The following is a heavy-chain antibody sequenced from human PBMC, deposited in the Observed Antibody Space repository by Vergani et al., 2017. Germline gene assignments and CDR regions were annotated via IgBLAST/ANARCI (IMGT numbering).Heavy chain of an antibody. CDR3: ARDLRLLYNRFDP. V-gene: IGHV3-33*01. CDR1: GVTFNQYG. D-gene: IGHD1-14*01. CDR2: TWYDGNNK. J-gene: IGHJ5*02. Sequence: QVQLLESGGGVVQPGRSLRLSCAASGVTFNQYGMHWVRQAPGKGLEWVAVTWYDGNNKQYADSVKGRFTISRDNSKSTMYLQMNSLRDEDTGVYYCARDLRLLYNRFDPWGQGTLVTVSS.